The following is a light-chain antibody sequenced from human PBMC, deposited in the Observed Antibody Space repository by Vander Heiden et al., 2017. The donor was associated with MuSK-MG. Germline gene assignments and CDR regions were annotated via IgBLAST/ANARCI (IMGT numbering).Light chain of an antibody. V-gene: IGLV2-11*01. CDR3: CSFAGSYILV. Sequence: QSALTQPRSVSGSPGQSVTISCTGTSSDVGAYKHVSWYQQRPGKVHKLMIYDVTKRPSGVPDRFSGSKSGNTASLSISGLQAEDEADYYCCSFAGSYILVFGGGTKLTVL. CDR2: DVT. J-gene: IGLJ3*02. CDR1: SSDVGAYKH.